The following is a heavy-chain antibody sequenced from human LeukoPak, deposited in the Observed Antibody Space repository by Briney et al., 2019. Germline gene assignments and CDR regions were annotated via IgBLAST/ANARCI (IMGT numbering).Heavy chain of an antibody. J-gene: IGHJ4*02. D-gene: IGHD6-19*01. V-gene: IGHV4-39*07. CDR2: IYYSGST. CDR1: GGSISSSSYY. Sequence: SETLSLTCTVSGGSISSSSYYWGWIRQPPGKGLEWIGSIYYSGSTYYNPSLKSRVTISVDTSKNQFSLKLNSVTAADTAVYYCARVNSSGWYVYFDYWGQGTLVTVSS. CDR3: ARVNSSGWYVYFDY.